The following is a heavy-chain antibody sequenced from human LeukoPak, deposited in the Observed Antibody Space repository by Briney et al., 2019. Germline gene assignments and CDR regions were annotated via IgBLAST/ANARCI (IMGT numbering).Heavy chain of an antibody. J-gene: IGHJ4*01. V-gene: IGHV5-51*01. CDR1: GYSFTNYW. D-gene: IGHD2-15*01. CDR3: ARQALGYCSGGNCYGDY. CDR2: IYPGDSDT. Sequence: GESLKISCKGSGYSFTNYWIGWVRQMPGKGLEWMGIIYPGDSDTRYSPSFQGQVTISADKSINTAYLQWSSLKASDTAMYYCARQALGYCSGGNCYGDYWGHGTLVIVSS.